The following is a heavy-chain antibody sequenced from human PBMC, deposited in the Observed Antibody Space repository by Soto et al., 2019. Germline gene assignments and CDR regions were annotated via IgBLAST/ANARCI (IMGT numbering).Heavy chain of an antibody. CDR3: AKEGVDYGDYEYYFDY. V-gene: IGHV3-23*01. CDR1: GFTFSSYA. D-gene: IGHD4-17*01. CDR2: ISGSGGST. Sequence: GGSLRLSCAASGFTFSSYAMSWVRQAPGKGLEWVSAISGSGGSTYYADSVKGRFTISRDNSKSTLYLQMNSLRAEDTAVYYCAKEGVDYGDYEYYFDYWGQGTLVTVSS. J-gene: IGHJ4*02.